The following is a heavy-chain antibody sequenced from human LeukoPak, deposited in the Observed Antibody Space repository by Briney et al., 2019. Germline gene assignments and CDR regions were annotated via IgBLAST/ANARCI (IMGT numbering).Heavy chain of an antibody. CDR2: INHSGST. J-gene: IGHJ4*02. D-gene: IGHD3-22*01. CDR1: GGSFSGYY. V-gene: IGHV4-34*01. CDR3: ARGYPSDYYDSSGYYLHY. Sequence: SETLSLTCAVYGGSFSGYYWSWIRQPPGKGLEWIGEINHSGSTNYNPSLKSRVTISVGTSKNQFSLKLSSVTAADTAVYYCARGYPSDYYDSSGYYLHYWGQGTLVTVSS.